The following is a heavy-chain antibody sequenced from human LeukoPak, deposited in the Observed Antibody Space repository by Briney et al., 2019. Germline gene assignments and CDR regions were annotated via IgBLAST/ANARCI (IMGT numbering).Heavy chain of an antibody. Sequence: ASVKVSCRASGYTFTSYGISWVRQAPGQGLEWMGWISAYNGNTNYAQKLQGRVTVTTDTSTSTAYMELRSLRSDDTAVYYCASTYDYGDYVYHYWGQGTLVTVSS. CDR1: GYTFTSYG. CDR3: ASTYDYGDYVYHY. J-gene: IGHJ4*02. CDR2: ISAYNGNT. D-gene: IGHD4-17*01. V-gene: IGHV1-18*01.